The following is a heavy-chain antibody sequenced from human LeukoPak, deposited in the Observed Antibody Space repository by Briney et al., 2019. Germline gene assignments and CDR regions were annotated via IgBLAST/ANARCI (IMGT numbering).Heavy chain of an antibody. CDR2: ISAYNGNT. Sequence: GASVKVSCKASGYTFTSYGISWVRQAPGQGPEWMGWISAYNGNTNYAQKVQGRVTMTTDTSTSTAYMELRSLRSDDTAVYYCARDVIAGKHAYMDVWGKGTTVTGSS. V-gene: IGHV1-18*01. CDR3: ARDVIAGKHAYMDV. D-gene: IGHD6-13*01. J-gene: IGHJ6*03. CDR1: GYTFTSYG.